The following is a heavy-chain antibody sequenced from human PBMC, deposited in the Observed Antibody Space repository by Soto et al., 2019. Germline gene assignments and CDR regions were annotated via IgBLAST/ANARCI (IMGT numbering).Heavy chain of an antibody. CDR1: GFTFDDYA. J-gene: IGHJ6*02. CDR2: ISWNSGSI. CDR3: AKGTQQPVRDYYYYGMDV. D-gene: IGHD6-13*01. V-gene: IGHV3-9*01. Sequence: EVQLVESGGGLVQPGRSLRLSCAATGFTFDDYAMHWVRQAPGKGLEWVSGISWNSGSIGYADSVKGRFTISRDNAKNSLYLQMNSLRAEDTALYYCAKGTQQPVRDYYYYGMDVWGQGTTVTVSS.